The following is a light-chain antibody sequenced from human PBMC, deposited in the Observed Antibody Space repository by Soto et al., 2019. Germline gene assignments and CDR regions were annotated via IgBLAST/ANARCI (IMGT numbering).Light chain of an antibody. CDR2: GAS. CDR1: QSISNS. CDR3: QESYTALWGT. J-gene: IGKJ1*01. V-gene: IGKV1-39*01. Sequence: DIQMTQSTSSLSASVGDRVTITCRASQSISNSLNWYQRKLGKVPKVLIYGASTLQSGVPSRFSGSGSGTDFTLTISSLQPEDFATYYCQESYTALWGTFGEGTKVDI.